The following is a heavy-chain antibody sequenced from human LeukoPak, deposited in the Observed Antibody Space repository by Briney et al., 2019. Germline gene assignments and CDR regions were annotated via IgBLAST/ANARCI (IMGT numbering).Heavy chain of an antibody. J-gene: IGHJ4*02. Sequence: GASVKVSCKASGSTFSSSAISWVRQAPGQGLEWMGRIIPVFGTANYAQKFQGRITITADRSTSTAYMELSSLRSEDTAMYFCARWANDYGAKSSYYFDYWGQGTLVTVSS. CDR3: ARWANDYGAKSSYYFDY. CDR1: GSTFSSSA. CDR2: IIPVFGTA. D-gene: IGHD4-23*01. V-gene: IGHV1-69*06.